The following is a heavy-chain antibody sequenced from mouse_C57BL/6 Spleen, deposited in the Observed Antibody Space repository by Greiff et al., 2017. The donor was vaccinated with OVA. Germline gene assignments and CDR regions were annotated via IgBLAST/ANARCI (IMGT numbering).Heavy chain of an antibody. CDR1: GYTFTSYW. V-gene: IGHV1-52*01. J-gene: IGHJ4*01. Sequence: QVQLQQPGAELVRPGSSVKLSCKASGYTFTSYWMHWVKQRPIQGLEWIGNIGPSDSETHYNQKFKDKATLTVDKSSSTAYMQLSSLTSEDSAVYYCARSHPYGYDSAMDYWGQGTSVTVSS. CDR2: IGPSDSET. CDR3: ARSHPYGYDSAMDY. D-gene: IGHD2-2*01.